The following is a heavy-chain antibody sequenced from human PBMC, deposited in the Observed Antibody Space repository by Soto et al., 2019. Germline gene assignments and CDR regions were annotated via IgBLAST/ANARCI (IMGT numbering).Heavy chain of an antibody. V-gene: IGHV1-2*04. J-gene: IGHJ4*02. CDR1: GYTFSNFG. Sequence: ASVKVSCKASGYTFSNFGISWVRQAPGEGLEWMGWISPNSGGTHSAQKFQGWVTMTRDTSITTVYMELNNLTSDDTAMYFCARDWGHYYGSGSFPSPHPSDIWGQGTLVTVS. CDR2: ISPNSGGT. CDR3: ARDWGHYYGSGSFPSPHPSDI. D-gene: IGHD3-10*01.